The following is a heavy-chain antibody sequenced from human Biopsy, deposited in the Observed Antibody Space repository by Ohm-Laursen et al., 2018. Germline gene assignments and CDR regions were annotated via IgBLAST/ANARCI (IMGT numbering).Heavy chain of an antibody. CDR3: GNEVHGRDY. Sequence: GTLSLTWAVFGKTFSDYQWSWIRQPPGKGLEWIGQINQAGATNYNPSLKSRVSISADASKYECSLRLTSVAAADTAVYLCGNEVHGRDYWGLGAQVTVSS. CDR2: INQAGAT. D-gene: IGHD2-15*01. CDR1: GKTFSDYQ. V-gene: IGHV4-34*08. J-gene: IGHJ4*02.